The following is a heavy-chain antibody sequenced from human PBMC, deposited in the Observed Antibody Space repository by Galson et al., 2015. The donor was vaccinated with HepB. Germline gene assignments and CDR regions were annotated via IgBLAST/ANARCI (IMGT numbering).Heavy chain of an antibody. CDR2: IIPILGIA. J-gene: IGHJ5*02. CDR3: ARAVVSYGDYVSGGNWFDP. Sequence: SVKVSCKASGGTFSSYAISWVRQAPGQGLEWMGRIIPILGIANYAQKFQGRVTITADKSTSTAYMELSSLRSEETAVYYCARAVVSYGDYVSGGNWFDPCGQGTLVTVSS. V-gene: IGHV1-69*04. CDR1: GGTFSSYA. D-gene: IGHD4-17*01.